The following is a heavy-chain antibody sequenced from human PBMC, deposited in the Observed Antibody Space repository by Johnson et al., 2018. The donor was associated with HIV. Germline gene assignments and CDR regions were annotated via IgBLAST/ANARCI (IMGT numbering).Heavy chain of an antibody. CDR2: ISTTGVST. V-gene: IGHV3-64*07. Sequence: VQLVESGGGFVQPGESLRLSCVASGFTFSQYAMHWVRQAPGKGLEYVSAISTTGVSTYYADSVRGRFTISRDNSKNTLYLQMGSLRAEDMAVYYCAIPYFYDSGDYRWGQGTMVTVSS. J-gene: IGHJ3*01. CDR3: AIPYFYDSGDYR. D-gene: IGHD3-22*01. CDR1: GFTFSQYA.